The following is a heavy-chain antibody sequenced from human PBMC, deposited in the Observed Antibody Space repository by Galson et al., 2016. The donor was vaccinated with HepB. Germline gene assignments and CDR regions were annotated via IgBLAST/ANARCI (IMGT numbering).Heavy chain of an antibody. CDR1: GFTFSSYG. CDR2: IWYDGSDK. CDR3: ARDPQYQLTNYYYYGMDV. D-gene: IGHD2-2*01. Sequence: SLRLSCAASGFTFSSYGMHWVRQAPGKGLEWAAIIWYDGSDKYYADSVKGRFTISRDNSKNTLYLQMNSLRAEDTAVYYCARDPQYQLTNYYYYGMDVWGQGTTVTV. J-gene: IGHJ6*02. V-gene: IGHV3-33*01.